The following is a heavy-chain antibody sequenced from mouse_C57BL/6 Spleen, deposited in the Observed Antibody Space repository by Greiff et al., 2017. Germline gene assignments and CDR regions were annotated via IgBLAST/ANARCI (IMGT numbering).Heavy chain of an antibody. CDR1: GFTFSSYA. Sequence: EVQLVESGGGLVKPGGSLKLSCAASGFTFSSYAMSWVRQTPEKRLEWVATISDGGSYTYYPDNVKGRFTISRDNAKNNLYLQMSHLKSEDTAMYYCAREEDYDVWFAYWGQGTLVTVSA. J-gene: IGHJ3*01. V-gene: IGHV5-4*01. CDR2: ISDGGSYT. CDR3: AREEDYDVWFAY. D-gene: IGHD2-4*01.